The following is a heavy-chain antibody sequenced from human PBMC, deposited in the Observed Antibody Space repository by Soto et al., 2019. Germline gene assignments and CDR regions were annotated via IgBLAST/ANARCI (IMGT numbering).Heavy chain of an antibody. CDR1: GFTFINSA. D-gene: IGHD2-2*01. V-gene: IGHV1-58*01. J-gene: IGHJ6*02. Sequence: QMKLVQSGPEVKKPGTSVKVSCKTSGFTFINSAVQWVRQARGQPLEWIGWIVVGSGHTDYAQEFQQRVTITRDMSTSTAYMELSSLRSEDTAVYYCAAASSTSGGYYGMDVWGQGTTVTVSS. CDR3: AAASSTSGGYYGMDV. CDR2: IVVGSGHT.